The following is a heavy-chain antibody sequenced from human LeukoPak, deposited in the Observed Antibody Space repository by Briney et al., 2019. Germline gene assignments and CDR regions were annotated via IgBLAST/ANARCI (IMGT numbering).Heavy chain of an antibody. CDR1: GYTFTSYY. D-gene: IGHD2/OR15-2a*01. CDR2: INPSGGST. Sequence: ASVKVSCKASGYTFTSYYMHWVRQAPGQGIEWMGIINPSGGSTSYAQKFQGRVTMTRDTSTSTVYMELSSLRSEDTAVYYCAYLRGPYYYGMDVWGQGTTVTVSS. CDR3: AYLRGPYYYGMDV. V-gene: IGHV1-46*01. J-gene: IGHJ6*02.